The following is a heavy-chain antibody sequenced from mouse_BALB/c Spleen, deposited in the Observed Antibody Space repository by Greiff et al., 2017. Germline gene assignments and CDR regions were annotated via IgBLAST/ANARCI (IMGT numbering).Heavy chain of an antibody. Sequence: QVQLQQSAAELARPGASVKMSCKASGYTFTSYTMHWVKQRPGQGLEWIGYINPSSGYTEYNQKFKDKTTLTADKTSSTAYMQQRSLTSEDSAVYYCARNRYDQGFYAMVYWGQGTSVTVSS. CDR2: INPSSGYT. CDR1: GYTFTSYT. D-gene: IGHD2-14*01. V-gene: IGHV1-4*02. J-gene: IGHJ4*01. CDR3: ARNRYDQGFYAMVY.